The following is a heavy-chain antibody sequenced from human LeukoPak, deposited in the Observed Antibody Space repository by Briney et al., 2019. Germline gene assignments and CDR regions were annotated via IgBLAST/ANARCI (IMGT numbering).Heavy chain of an antibody. CDR1: GFTFDDYG. V-gene: IGHV3-20*04. Sequence: GGSLRLSCAASGFTFDDYGMSWVRQAPGKGLEWVSGINWNGGSTGYADSVKGRFTISRDNAKNSLYLQMNSLRAEDTAVYYCAKAKWSQSYYGMDVWGQGTTVTVSS. J-gene: IGHJ6*02. D-gene: IGHD2-15*01. CDR2: INWNGGST. CDR3: AKAKWSQSYYGMDV.